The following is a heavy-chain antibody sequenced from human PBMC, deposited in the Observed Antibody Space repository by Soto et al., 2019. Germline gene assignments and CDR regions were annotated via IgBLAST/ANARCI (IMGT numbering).Heavy chain of an antibody. CDR1: GFTFGDYW. D-gene: IGHD3-3*01. J-gene: IGHJ4*02. CDR3: AKLGSGYYTGLYFDY. V-gene: IGHV3-7*03. Sequence: GGSLRLSCAASGFTFGDYWMSWVRQPPGKGLEWVAHMKKDGSEKHYVDSVKGRFTVSRDNTKNSLYLQMNSLRAEDTAVYYCAKLGSGYYTGLYFDYWGPGTLVTVSS. CDR2: MKKDGSEK.